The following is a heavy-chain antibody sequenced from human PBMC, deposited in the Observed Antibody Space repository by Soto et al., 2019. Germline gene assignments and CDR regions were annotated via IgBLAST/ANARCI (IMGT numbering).Heavy chain of an antibody. D-gene: IGHD2-2*01. CDR1: GFTFYNYG. CDR2: ISYDGTNN. V-gene: IGHV3-30*18. CDR3: AKDRDCSSITCHEEYYYGMDV. Sequence: GGSLRLSCAASGFTFYNYGMHWVRQAPGKGLEWVAAISYDGTNNYFADSVKGRFAISRDNSKNTLFLQMRSLRPEDTAVYYCAKDRDCSSITCHEEYYYGMDVWGQGTTVTVYS. J-gene: IGHJ6*02.